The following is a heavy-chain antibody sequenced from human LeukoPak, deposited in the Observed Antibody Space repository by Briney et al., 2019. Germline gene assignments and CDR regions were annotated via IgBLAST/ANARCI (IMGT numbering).Heavy chain of an antibody. D-gene: IGHD3-16*01. J-gene: IGHJ4*02. CDR3: ARLDDHDYVWGSFDY. CDR1: GGSISSSNW. V-gene: IGHV4-4*02. Sequence: SETLSLTCAVSGGSISSSNWWSWVRQPPGKGLEWIGEIYHSGSTNYNPSLKSRVAISVDKSKNQFSLKLSSVTAADTAVYYCARLDDHDYVWGSFDYWGQGTLVTVSS. CDR2: IYHSGST.